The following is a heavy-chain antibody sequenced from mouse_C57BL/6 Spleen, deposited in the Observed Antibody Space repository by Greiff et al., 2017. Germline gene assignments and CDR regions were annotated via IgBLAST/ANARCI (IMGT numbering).Heavy chain of an antibody. CDR3: ARGYYGSSSYYYAMDY. CDR1: GYAFRSYW. D-gene: IGHD1-1*01. Sequence: QVQLKESGAELVKPGASVKISCKASGYAFRSYWMNWVKQRPGKGLEWIGQIYPGDGDTNYNGKFKGKATLTADKSSSTAYMQLSSLTSEDSAVYFCARGYYGSSSYYYAMDYWGQGTSVTVSS. J-gene: IGHJ4*01. V-gene: IGHV1-80*01. CDR2: IYPGDGDT.